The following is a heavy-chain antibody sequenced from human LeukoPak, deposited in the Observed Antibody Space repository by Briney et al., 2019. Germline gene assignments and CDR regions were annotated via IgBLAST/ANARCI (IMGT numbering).Heavy chain of an antibody. CDR2: ISGSSGTT. CDR3: AKDPTFAHYFDS. CDR1: GFTFSSYV. J-gene: IGHJ4*02. Sequence: GGSLRLSCTASGFTFSSYVMSWVRQAPGKGLEWVSLISGSSGTTHYADSVKGRFTISRDNSKNTLYLQMNSLRAEDTAVYYCAKDPTFAHYFDSWGQGTLVTVSS. V-gene: IGHV3-23*01. D-gene: IGHD2/OR15-2a*01.